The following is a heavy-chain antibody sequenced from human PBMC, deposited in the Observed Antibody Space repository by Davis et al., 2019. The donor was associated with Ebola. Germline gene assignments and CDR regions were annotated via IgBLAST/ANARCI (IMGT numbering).Heavy chain of an antibody. CDR2: IYSGGST. CDR1: GFTVSSNY. D-gene: IGHD1/OR15-1a*01. CDR3: ASLAGTGTKTYYYYYGMDV. J-gene: IGHJ6*02. Sequence: PGGSLRLSCAASGFTVSSNYMSWVRQAPGKGLEWVSVIYSGGSTYYADSVKGRFTISRHNSKNTLYLQMNSLRAEDTAVYYCASLAGTGTKTYYYYYGMDVWGQGTTVTVSS. V-gene: IGHV3-53*01.